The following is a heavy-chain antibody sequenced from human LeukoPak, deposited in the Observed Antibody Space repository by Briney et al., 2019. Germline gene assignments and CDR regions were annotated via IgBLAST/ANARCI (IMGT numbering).Heavy chain of an antibody. CDR1: GFTFSSYA. CDR3: AKHCSGGSCYLDY. V-gene: IGHV3-23*01. Sequence: GGSLRLSCAVSGFTFSSYAMSWVRQAPGKGLEWVSVISAGGSSTHYADSVKGRFTISRDNSKNTLYLQMNSLRAEDTAVYYCAKHCSGGSCYLDYWGQGTLVTASS. CDR2: ISAGGSST. D-gene: IGHD2-15*01. J-gene: IGHJ4*02.